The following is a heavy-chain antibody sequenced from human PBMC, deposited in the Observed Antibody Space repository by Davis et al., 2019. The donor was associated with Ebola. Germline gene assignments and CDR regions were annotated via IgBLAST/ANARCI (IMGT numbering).Heavy chain of an antibody. CDR3: ARDGPAAADYFDY. D-gene: IGHD2-2*01. J-gene: IGHJ4*02. CDR1: DGSISSGGYY. Sequence: LRLSCTVSDGSISSGGYYWSWIRQPPGKGLEWIGEINHSGSTNYNPSLKSRVTISVDTSKNQFSLKLSSVTAADTAVYYCARDGPAAADYFDYWGQGTLVTVSS. CDR2: INHSGST. V-gene: IGHV4-30-4*08.